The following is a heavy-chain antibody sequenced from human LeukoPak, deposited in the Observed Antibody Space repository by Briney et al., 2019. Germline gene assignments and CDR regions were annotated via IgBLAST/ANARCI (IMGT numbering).Heavy chain of an antibody. V-gene: IGHV3-74*01. D-gene: IGHD5-12*01. CDR2: INSDGAST. CDR1: GFTFSSYW. J-gene: IGHJ4*02. Sequence: GGSLRLSCAASGFTFSSYWMHWVRQAPGKGLVWVSHINSDGASTTYADSVKGRFTISRDNTKNTLYLQMNSLRVEGTALYYCAREGYSGYVDWGQGALVTVSS. CDR3: AREGYSGYVD.